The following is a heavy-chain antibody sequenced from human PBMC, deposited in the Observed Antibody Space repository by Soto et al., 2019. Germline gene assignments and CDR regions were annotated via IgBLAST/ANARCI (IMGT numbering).Heavy chain of an antibody. V-gene: IGHV1-8*01. CDR2: MNPNSGNT. J-gene: IGHJ4*02. CDR1: GYTFTSYD. CDR3: ARGMAAAGTATINY. Sequence: QVQLVQSGAEVKKPGASVKVSCKASGYTFTSYDINWVRQATGQGLEWMGWMNPNSGNTGYAQKFPGRGTMTRNTSISKAYMELSSLRSEDTAVYYCARGMAAAGTATINYWGQGTLVTVSS. D-gene: IGHD6-13*01.